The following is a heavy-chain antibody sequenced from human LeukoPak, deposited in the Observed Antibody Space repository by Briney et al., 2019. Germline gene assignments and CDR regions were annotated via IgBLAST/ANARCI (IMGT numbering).Heavy chain of an antibody. CDR1: GLTFGSYG. J-gene: IGHJ4*01. CDR2: IWYDGSNI. Sequence: GRSLRLSCAASGLTFGSYGMHWVRQPPGKGPEWVAVIWYDGSNIYYADSVKGRFTISRDNSKNTLFLQMNSLRAEDTAVYYCARGYDKPDYWGQGTLVTVSS. D-gene: IGHD3-3*01. CDR3: ARGYDKPDY. V-gene: IGHV3-33*01.